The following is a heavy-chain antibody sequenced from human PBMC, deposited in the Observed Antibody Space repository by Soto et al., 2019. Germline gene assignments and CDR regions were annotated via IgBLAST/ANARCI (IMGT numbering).Heavy chain of an antibody. CDR2: IYYSGST. V-gene: IGHV4-61*01. D-gene: IGHD1-26*01. CDR1: GGSVSSGSYY. CDR3: ARGLGELLSAYYFDY. Sequence: PSETLSLTCTVSGGSVSSGSYYWSWIRQPPGKGLEWIGYIYYSGSTNYNPSLKSRVTISVDTSKNQFSLKLSSVTAADTAVYYCARGLGELLSAYYFDYWGQGTLVTVSS. J-gene: IGHJ4*02.